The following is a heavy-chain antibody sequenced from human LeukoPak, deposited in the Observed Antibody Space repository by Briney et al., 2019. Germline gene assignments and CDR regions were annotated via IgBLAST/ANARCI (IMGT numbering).Heavy chain of an antibody. J-gene: IGHJ5*02. CDR1: GYTFTGYY. CDR3: ARGKAAQYNWFDP. Sequence: ASVKVSCKASGYTFTGYYMHWVRQAPGQRLEWMGWINAGNGNTKYSQEFQGRVTITRDTSASTAYMELSSLRSEDMAVYYCARGKAAQYNWFDPWGQGTLVTVSS. V-gene: IGHV1-3*03. D-gene: IGHD6-6*01. CDR2: INAGNGNT.